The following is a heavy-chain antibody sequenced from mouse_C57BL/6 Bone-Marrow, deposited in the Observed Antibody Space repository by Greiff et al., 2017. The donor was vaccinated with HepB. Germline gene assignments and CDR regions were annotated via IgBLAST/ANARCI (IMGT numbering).Heavy chain of an antibody. J-gene: IGHJ4*01. Sequence: VQLQQPGAELVKPGASVKVSCKASGYTFTSYWMHWVKQRPGQGLEWIGRIHPSDSDTNYNQKFKGKATLTVDKSSSTAYMQLSSLTSEDSAVYYCSKGNYYSGSSPYAMDYWGQGTSVTVSS. CDR3: SKGNYYSGSSPYAMDY. CDR2: IHPSDSDT. CDR1: GYTFTSYW. V-gene: IGHV1-74*01. D-gene: IGHD1-1*01.